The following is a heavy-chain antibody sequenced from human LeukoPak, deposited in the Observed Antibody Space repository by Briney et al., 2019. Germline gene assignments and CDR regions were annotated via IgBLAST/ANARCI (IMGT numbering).Heavy chain of an antibody. J-gene: IGHJ4*02. Sequence: PSETLSLTCTVSGVSISSGSYYWAWIRQPPGESLEWIGSMHYTGSTYYSPSLKTRVTISVDTSKNQLSLKLRSVTAADTAVYYCARRDYFDSWGRGTLVTVSS. CDR1: GVSISSGSYY. V-gene: IGHV4-39*01. CDR3: ARRDYFDS. CDR2: MHYTGST.